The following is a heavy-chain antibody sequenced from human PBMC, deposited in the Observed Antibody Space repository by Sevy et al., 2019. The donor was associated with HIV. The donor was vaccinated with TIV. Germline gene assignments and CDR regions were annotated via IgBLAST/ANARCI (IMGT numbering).Heavy chain of an antibody. Sequence: SQTLSLTCAISGDSVSSNSAAWNWIRQSPSRGLEWLGGTYYRSKWYNDYAVSVKCRITINPDTSKNQFSLQLNSVTPEDTAVYYCAYGSGSYYNLLDYWGQGTLVTVSS. D-gene: IGHD3-10*01. V-gene: IGHV6-1*01. CDR1: GDSVSSNSAA. J-gene: IGHJ4*02. CDR2: TYYRSKWYN. CDR3: AYGSGSYYNLLDY.